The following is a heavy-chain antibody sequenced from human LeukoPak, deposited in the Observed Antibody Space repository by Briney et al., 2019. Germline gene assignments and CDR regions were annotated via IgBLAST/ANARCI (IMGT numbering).Heavy chain of an antibody. Sequence: ASVKVSCKASGYTFTSYAMHWVRQDPGQRLEWMGWINAGNGNTKYSQKFQGRVTITRDTSASTAYMELSSLRSEDTAVYYCARALPLRKEGVEYFDYWGQGTLVTVSS. CDR1: GYTFTSYA. V-gene: IGHV1-3*01. J-gene: IGHJ4*02. CDR2: INAGNGNT. CDR3: ARALPLRKEGVEYFDY. D-gene: IGHD3-10*01.